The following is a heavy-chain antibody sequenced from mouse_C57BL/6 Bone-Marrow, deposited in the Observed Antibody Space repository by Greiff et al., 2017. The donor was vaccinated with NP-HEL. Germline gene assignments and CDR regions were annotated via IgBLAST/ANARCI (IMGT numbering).Heavy chain of an antibody. V-gene: IGHV1-55*01. D-gene: IGHD2-1*01. CDR1: GYTFTSYW. Sequence: QVQLQQPGAELVKPGASVKMSCKASGYTFTSYWITWVKQRPGQGLEWIGDIYPGSGSTNYNEKLKSKATLTVDTSSSTAYMQLSSLTSEDSAVYYCAREEALWYHWDFDVWGTGTTVTVSS. J-gene: IGHJ1*03. CDR2: IYPGSGST. CDR3: AREEALWYHWDFDV.